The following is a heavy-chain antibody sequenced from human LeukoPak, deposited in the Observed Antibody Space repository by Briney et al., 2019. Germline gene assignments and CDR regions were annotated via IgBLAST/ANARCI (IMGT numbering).Heavy chain of an antibody. Sequence: SETLSLTCTVSGGSISSYYWSWLRQPPGKALEGIGYIYYSGSTNYNPSLTNRVTISVDTSKNQFSLKLSSVTAADTVVYYCARHRGSAHYGDYWVDYWGQGTLVTVSS. D-gene: IGHD4-17*01. CDR3: ARHRGSAHYGDYWVDY. CDR2: IYYSGST. CDR1: GGSISSYY. V-gene: IGHV4-59*01. J-gene: IGHJ4*02.